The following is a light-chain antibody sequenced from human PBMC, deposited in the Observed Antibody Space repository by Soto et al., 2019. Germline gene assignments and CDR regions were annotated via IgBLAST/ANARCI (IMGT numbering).Light chain of an antibody. CDR1: QSVTANY. Sequence: EIALTQSPGTLSLSPGERATLSCRASQSVTANYLAWYQQKPGQAPRLLIYGASIGATGIPDRFSGSGSGTHFTLTISRLEPEDFAVYYCLQYGVPLWTFGQGTKVEIK. CDR3: LQYGVPLWT. J-gene: IGKJ1*01. CDR2: GAS. V-gene: IGKV3-20*01.